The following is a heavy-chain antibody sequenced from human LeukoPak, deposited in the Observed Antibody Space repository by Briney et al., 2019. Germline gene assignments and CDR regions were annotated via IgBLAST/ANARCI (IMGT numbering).Heavy chain of an antibody. D-gene: IGHD2-2*01. CDR3: ARDGPAYTSRWYDYYYGLDV. J-gene: IGHJ6*02. Sequence: PSETLSLTCTVSGDSIGSYFWSWIRQSPGKGLEWIGHIYHSGSTNYNPSLKSRVTISIDTSKNQISLKLTSVTSADTAVYYCARDGPAYTSRWYDYYYGLDVWGQGTTVTVSS. V-gene: IGHV4-59*01. CDR2: IYHSGST. CDR1: GDSIGSYF.